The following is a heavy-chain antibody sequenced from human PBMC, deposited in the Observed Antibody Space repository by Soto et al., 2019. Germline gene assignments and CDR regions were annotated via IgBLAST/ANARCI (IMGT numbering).Heavy chain of an antibody. D-gene: IGHD2-15*01. CDR3: ASDGVAAYYYYGMDV. Sequence: SETLSLTCTVSGGSISSSSYYWGWIRQPPGKGLEWIGSIYYSGSTYYNPSLKSRVTISVDTSKNQFSLKLSSVTAADTAVYYCASDGVAAYYYYGMDVWGQGTTVTVSS. CDR1: GGSISSSSYY. V-gene: IGHV4-39*01. CDR2: IYYSGST. J-gene: IGHJ6*02.